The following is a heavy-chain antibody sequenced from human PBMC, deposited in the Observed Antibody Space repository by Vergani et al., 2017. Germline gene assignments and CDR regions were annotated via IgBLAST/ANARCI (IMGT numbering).Heavy chain of an antibody. CDR2: ISYDGSNK. CDR1: GFTFSSYA. J-gene: IGHJ4*02. D-gene: IGHD6-6*01. CDR3: ATAARPH. V-gene: IGHV3-30-3*01. Sequence: QVQLVESGGGVVQLGRSLRLSCAASGFTFSSYAMHWVRQAPGKGLEWVAVISYDGSNKYYADSVKGRFTISRDNAKNSLYLQMNSLRAEDTAVYYCATAARPHWGQGTLVTVSS.